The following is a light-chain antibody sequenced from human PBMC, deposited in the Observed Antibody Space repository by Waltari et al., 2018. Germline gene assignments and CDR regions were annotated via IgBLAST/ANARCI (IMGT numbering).Light chain of an antibody. CDR3: QQYDNWPSLT. CDR1: QSVANN. Sequence: EIVLTQSPAMLSVSPGERATLSCRATQSVANNLAWYQQKHGQAPRLLIYGASTRATGIPPRFSGSGSGTEFILTISSLQSEDSAVYYCQQYDNWPSLTFGGGTKVGIK. V-gene: IGKV3-15*01. CDR2: GAS. J-gene: IGKJ4*01.